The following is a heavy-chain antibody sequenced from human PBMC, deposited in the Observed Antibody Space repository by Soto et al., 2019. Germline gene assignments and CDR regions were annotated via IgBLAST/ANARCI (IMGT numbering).Heavy chain of an antibody. D-gene: IGHD3-3*01. CDR1: GGSFSGYY. Sequence: PSETLSLTCAVYGGSFSGYYWSWIRQPPGKGLEWIGEINHSGSTNYNPSLKSRVTISVDTSKNQFSLKLSSVTAADTAVYYCARAHHYDFWSGYYDYYYYGMDVWGQGTTVTVSS. CDR3: ARAHHYDFWSGYYDYYYYGMDV. CDR2: INHSGST. J-gene: IGHJ6*02. V-gene: IGHV4-34*01.